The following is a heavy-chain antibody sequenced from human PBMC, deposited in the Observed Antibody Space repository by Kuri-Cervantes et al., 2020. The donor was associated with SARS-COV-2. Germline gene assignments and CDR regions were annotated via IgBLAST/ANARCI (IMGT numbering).Heavy chain of an antibody. D-gene: IGHD3-22*01. CDR1: GLTFSSYA. CDR3: AKTPYNDYDRGPIDY. V-gene: IGHV3-23*01. J-gene: IGHJ4*02. Sequence: ETRSLTCAASGLTFSSYAMSWVPQAPGKGLEWVPVISGLGHSTYYADSVKGRFTISRDNSKNTLYLQMDSLRAEDTAVYYCAKTPYNDYDRGPIDYWGQGALVTVSS. CDR2: ISGLGHST.